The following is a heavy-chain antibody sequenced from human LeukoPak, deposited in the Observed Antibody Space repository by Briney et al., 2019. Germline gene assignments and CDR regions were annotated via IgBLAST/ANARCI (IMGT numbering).Heavy chain of an antibody. J-gene: IGHJ4*02. V-gene: IGHV4-59*08. CDR3: ARSYYSGWPPGSSY. CDR1: GGSISSYY. CDR2: IYYSGRT. Sequence: SETLSLTCTISGGSISSYYWSWIRQPPGKGLEWIGYIYYSGRTNYNPSLESRVTISVDTSKNQFSLKLSSVTAADTAVYYCARSYYSGWPPGSSYWGQGTLVTVSS. D-gene: IGHD6-19*01.